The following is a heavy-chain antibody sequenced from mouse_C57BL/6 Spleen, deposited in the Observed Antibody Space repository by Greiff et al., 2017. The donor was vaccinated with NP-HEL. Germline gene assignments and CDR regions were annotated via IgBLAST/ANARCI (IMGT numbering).Heavy chain of an antibody. V-gene: IGHV1-4*01. D-gene: IGHD1-1*01. CDR2: INPSSGYT. CDR3: ARDYYGQDMDC. Sequence: QVQLQQSGAELARPGASVKMSCKASGYTFTSYTMHWVKQRPGQGLEWIGYINPSSGYTKYNQKFKDKATLTADKSSSTAYMQLSSLTSEDSAVYYCARDYYGQDMDCWGQGTSVTVSS. CDR1: GYTFTSYT. J-gene: IGHJ4*01.